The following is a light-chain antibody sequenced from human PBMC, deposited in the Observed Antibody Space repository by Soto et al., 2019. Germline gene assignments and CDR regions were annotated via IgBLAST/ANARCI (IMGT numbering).Light chain of an antibody. V-gene: IGKV3-15*01. CDR3: QQYNNSTRT. CDR1: QSVRSN. CDR2: GAS. J-gene: IGKJ1*01. Sequence: EIVMTQSPATLSVSPGERATLSCRANQSVRSNLDWYQQKTGQAPRLLIYGASTRATGIPARLSGSGYGTEFTITISSLQSEDFAVYYCQQYNNSTRTFGQGTQVDIK.